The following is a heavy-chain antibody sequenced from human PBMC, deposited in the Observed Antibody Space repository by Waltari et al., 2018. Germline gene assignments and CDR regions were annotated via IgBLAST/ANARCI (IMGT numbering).Heavy chain of an antibody. Sequence: QVQLVQSEAEVRKPGASVKVSCQASGYNFIDYYVHWVRQAPGQGLEWMGWGNPNSGGTMYRRKFEGWVTFSTDTSVNTAYMEVTRLKSDDTATYFCARARAWGPKAFDVWGQGTRLTVSS. CDR3: ARARAWGPKAFDV. J-gene: IGHJ3*01. CDR1: GYNFIDYY. D-gene: IGHD7-27*01. CDR2: GNPNSGGT. V-gene: IGHV1-2*04.